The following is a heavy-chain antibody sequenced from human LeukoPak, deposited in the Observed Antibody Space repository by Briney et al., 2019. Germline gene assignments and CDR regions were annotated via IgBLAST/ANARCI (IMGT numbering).Heavy chain of an antibody. Sequence: GGSLRLSCAASGFTFSTYAMSWVRQAPGKGLEWVSAISGSGGSTYYADSVEGRFTISRDNSRNTLSLQMNSLRAEDTAVYYCAKDDHGGSGWRDYYDYWGQGTLVTVSS. CDR1: GFTFSTYA. D-gene: IGHD6-19*01. CDR2: ISGSGGST. CDR3: AKDDHGGSGWRDYYDY. V-gene: IGHV3-23*01. J-gene: IGHJ4*02.